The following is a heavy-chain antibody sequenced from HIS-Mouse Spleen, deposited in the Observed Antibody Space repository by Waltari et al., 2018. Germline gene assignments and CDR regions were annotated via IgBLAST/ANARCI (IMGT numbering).Heavy chain of an antibody. Sequence: QVQLVQSGAEVKKPGASVKVSCKASGYTFTGYSMHWVRQAPGQGLEWRGWINPNSGDTNDAQKFQGRVTMTRDTSISTAYMELSRLRSDDTAVYYCARDPSVYWYFDLWGRGTLVTVSS. CDR3: ARDPSVYWYFDL. V-gene: IGHV1-2*02. CDR1: GYTFTGYS. CDR2: INPNSGDT. J-gene: IGHJ2*01.